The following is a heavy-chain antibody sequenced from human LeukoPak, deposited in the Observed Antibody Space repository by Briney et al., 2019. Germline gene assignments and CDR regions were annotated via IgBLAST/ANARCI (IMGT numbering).Heavy chain of an antibody. CDR2: INPYSGNT. CDR3: ARAQFSPAITVAGNWFDP. CDR1: GYTFTGYY. D-gene: IGHD6-19*01. V-gene: IGHV1-2*02. J-gene: IGHJ5*02. Sequence: ASVKVSCKASGYTFTGYYMHWVRQAPGQGLEWMGWINPYSGNTDYAQYFQGRVTMTRDTSISTAYMELSSLISDDTAVYYCARAQFSPAITVAGNWFDPWGQGTLVTVSS.